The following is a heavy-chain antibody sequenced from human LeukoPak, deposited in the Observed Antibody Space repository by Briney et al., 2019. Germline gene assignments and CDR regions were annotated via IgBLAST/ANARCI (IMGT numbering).Heavy chain of an antibody. CDR3: ARDPGGGGAKGHNWFDP. Sequence: KPGGSLRLSCATSGFTFSSYGMHWVRQAPGKGLEWVAFIRYDGSNKYYADSVKGRFTISRDNSKNTLYLQMNSLRAEDTAVYYCARDPGGGGAKGHNWFDPWGQGTLVTVSS. CDR1: GFTFSSYG. J-gene: IGHJ5*02. D-gene: IGHD2-21*01. CDR2: IRYDGSNK. V-gene: IGHV3-30*02.